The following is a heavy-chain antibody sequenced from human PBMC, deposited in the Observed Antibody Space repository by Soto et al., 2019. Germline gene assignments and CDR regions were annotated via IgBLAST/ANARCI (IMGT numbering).Heavy chain of an antibody. D-gene: IGHD2-2*01. Sequence: QVQLVQSGAEVKKPGSSVKVSCKASGGTFSSYAISWVRQAPGQGREWMGGIIPIFGTANYAQKFQGRVTITADKSTSTAYMELSSLRSEDTAVYYCARDRGYCSSTSCFGNWFDPWGQGTLVTVSS. V-gene: IGHV1-69*06. CDR3: ARDRGYCSSTSCFGNWFDP. CDR2: IIPIFGTA. CDR1: GGTFSSYA. J-gene: IGHJ5*02.